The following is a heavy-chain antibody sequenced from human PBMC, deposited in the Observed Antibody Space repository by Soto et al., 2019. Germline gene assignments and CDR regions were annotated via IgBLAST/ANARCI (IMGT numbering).Heavy chain of an antibody. CDR2: ISSSSSYT. CDR1: GFTFSDYY. CDR3: ARERGDYFDYYYGMDV. D-gene: IGHD4-17*01. Sequence: PGESLKISCAASGFTFSDYYMSLIRQAPGKGLEWVSYISSSSSYTNYADSVKGRFTISRDNAKNSLYLHMNSLRAEDTAVYYCARERGDYFDYYYGMDVWGQGTTVTVSS. V-gene: IGHV3-11*06. J-gene: IGHJ6*02.